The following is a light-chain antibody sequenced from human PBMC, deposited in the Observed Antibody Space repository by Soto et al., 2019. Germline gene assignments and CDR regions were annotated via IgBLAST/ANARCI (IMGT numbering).Light chain of an antibody. J-gene: IGLJ2*01. CDR1: SSDVGGYNY. CDR2: DVN. Sequence: QSALTQPASVSGSPGQSITISCTGTSSDVGGYNYVSWYQHHPGKAPKLLIYDVNNRPSGVSDRFSGSKSGNTASLTISGLQTEDEADYYCSSYTSIITVVFGGGTTLTVI. CDR3: SSYTSIITVV. V-gene: IGLV2-14*01.